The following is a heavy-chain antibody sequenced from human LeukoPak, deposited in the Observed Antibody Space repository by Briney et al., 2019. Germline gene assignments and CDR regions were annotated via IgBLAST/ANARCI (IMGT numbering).Heavy chain of an antibody. Sequence: GGSLRLSCAASGVTLSTYAMSWARQAPGRGLEWVSGISSSGSGGNTYYADSVKGRFTISRDSSKNTLFLHMNSLKTEDTAIYYCTTDQQQWLFDYWGQGTLVTVSS. V-gene: IGHV3-23*01. CDR3: TTDQQQWLFDY. J-gene: IGHJ4*02. D-gene: IGHD6-19*01. CDR2: ISSSGSGGNT. CDR1: GVTLSTYA.